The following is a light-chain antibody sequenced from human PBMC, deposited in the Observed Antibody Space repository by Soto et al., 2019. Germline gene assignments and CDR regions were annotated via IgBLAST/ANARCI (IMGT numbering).Light chain of an antibody. Sequence: QSALTQPPSASGSPGQSVTISCTGASSDVGGYNYVSWYQQHPGKAPKLMIYEVNKRPSGVPDRFSGSKFGNTASLTVSGLQGEDEADYYCSSYAGSNIDYVFGTGTKLTVL. J-gene: IGLJ1*01. CDR1: SSDVGGYNY. CDR3: SSYAGSNIDYV. V-gene: IGLV2-8*01. CDR2: EVN.